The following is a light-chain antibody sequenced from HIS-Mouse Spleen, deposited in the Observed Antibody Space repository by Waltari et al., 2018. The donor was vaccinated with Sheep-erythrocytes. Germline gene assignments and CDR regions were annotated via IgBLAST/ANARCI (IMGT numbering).Light chain of an antibody. CDR2: DVS. J-gene: IGLJ1*01. CDR3: CSYAGSYNHV. V-gene: IGLV2-11*01. CDR1: SSDVVGYNY. Sequence: QSALTQPRSVSGSPGQSVPIPCTGTSSDVVGYNYVCWYQQHPGKAPKLMIYDVSKRRSGVPDRFSGSKSGNTASLTISGLQAEDEADYYCCSYAGSYNHVFATGTKVTVL.